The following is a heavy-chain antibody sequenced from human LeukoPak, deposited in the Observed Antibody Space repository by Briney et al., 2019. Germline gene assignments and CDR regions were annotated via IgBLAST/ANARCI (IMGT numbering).Heavy chain of an antibody. J-gene: IGHJ6*02. CDR3: ASYGGNSEGRYYYGMDV. D-gene: IGHD4-23*01. Sequence: SQTLSLTCTVSGGSISSYYWSWIRQPAGKGLEWIGRIYTSGSTNYNPSLKSRVTISVDTSKNQFSLKLSSVTAADTAVYYCASYGGNSEGRYYYGMDVWGQGTTVTVSS. V-gene: IGHV4-4*07. CDR1: GGSISSYY. CDR2: IYTSGST.